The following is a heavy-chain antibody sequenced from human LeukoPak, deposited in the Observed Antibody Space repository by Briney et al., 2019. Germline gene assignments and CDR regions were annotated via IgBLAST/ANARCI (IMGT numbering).Heavy chain of an antibody. Sequence: PGGSLRLSCAASGFSFSIYAMRWVRQAPGKGLDWLAYIRNDGSNKYYADSVKGRFTISRDNSKNTLYLQMNSLRAEDTAVYYCAKGTVTVPAVVDYWGQGTLVTVSS. J-gene: IGHJ4*02. D-gene: IGHD2-2*01. CDR2: IRNDGSNK. CDR3: AKGTVTVPAVVDY. V-gene: IGHV3-30*02. CDR1: GFSFSIYA.